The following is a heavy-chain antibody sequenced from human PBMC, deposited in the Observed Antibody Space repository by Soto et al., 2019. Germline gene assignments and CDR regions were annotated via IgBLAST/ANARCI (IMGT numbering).Heavy chain of an antibody. CDR1: GGSISSYY. V-gene: IGHV4-59*01. D-gene: IGHD2-2*01. Sequence: SATLSLTCTVSGGSISSYYWGWIRQPQGKGLEWIGYIHYSGSTKSNPSLKSRVTISVDPSRNQVSLKLSSVTAADSAVYFCARARYQLLHPYYYGMDVWGQGTTVTVSS. CDR3: ARARYQLLHPYYYGMDV. CDR2: IHYSGST. J-gene: IGHJ6*02.